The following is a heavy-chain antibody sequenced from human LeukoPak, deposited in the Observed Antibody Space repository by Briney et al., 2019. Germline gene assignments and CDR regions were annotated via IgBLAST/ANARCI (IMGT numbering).Heavy chain of an antibody. D-gene: IGHD2-15*01. J-gene: IGHJ4*02. CDR1: GYTFTSYG. V-gene: IGHV1-18*01. Sequence: ASVKVSCKASGYTFTSYGISWVRQAPGQGLEWMGWISAYNGNTNYAQKLQGRVTMTTDTSTSTAYMELRSLRSDDTAVYYCAREHEYCSGGSCYAYWGQGTLVTVSS. CDR3: AREHEYCSGGSCYAY. CDR2: ISAYNGNT.